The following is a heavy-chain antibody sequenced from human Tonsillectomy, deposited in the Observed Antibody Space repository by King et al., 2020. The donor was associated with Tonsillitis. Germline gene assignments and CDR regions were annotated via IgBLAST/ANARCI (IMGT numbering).Heavy chain of an antibody. CDR2: ISFDATRQ. J-gene: IGHJ4*02. V-gene: IGHV3-33*05. CDR1: GFAFKSYG. Sequence: QVQLVESGGGVVQPGGSLRLSCASSGFAFKSYGMHWVRQAPGKGLEWVAVISFDATRQNYADSVKGRFTISRDNAKNTLYLQMNSLTAEDTAVDYCARERLYSRAWGIDYWGQGSLVTVSS. D-gene: IGHD6-19*01. CDR3: ARERLYSRAWGIDY.